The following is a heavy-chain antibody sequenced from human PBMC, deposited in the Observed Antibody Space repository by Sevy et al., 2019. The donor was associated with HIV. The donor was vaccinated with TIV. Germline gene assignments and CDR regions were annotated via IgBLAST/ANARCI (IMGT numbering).Heavy chain of an antibody. CDR2: ISNSGNTV. D-gene: IGHD2-2*01. CDR1: GLTFSDYY. V-gene: IGHV3-11*01. CDR3: ARDNYCISGDGCYGYGLDV. Sequence: GGSLRLSCSASGLTFSDYYMTWIRQAPGKGLECISYISNSGNTVSYADSVKGRFTVSRDNAKKSLYLQLNSLRDEDTAVYYCARDNYCISGDGCYGYGLDVWGQGTTVTVSS. J-gene: IGHJ6*02.